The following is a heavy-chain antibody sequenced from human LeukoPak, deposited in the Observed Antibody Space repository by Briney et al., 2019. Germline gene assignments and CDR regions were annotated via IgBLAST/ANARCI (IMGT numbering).Heavy chain of an antibody. CDR3: ARGNVNGGIYYDILTGYSQLPGAFDI. CDR2: INHSGST. CDR1: GGSFSGYY. J-gene: IGHJ3*02. Sequence: SETLSLTCAVYGGSFSGYYWSWIRQPPGKGLEWIGEINHSGSTNYNPSLKSRVTISVDTSKNQFSLKLSSVTAADTAVYYCARGNVNGGIYYDILTGYSQLPGAFDIWGQGTMVTVSS. D-gene: IGHD3-9*01. V-gene: IGHV4-34*01.